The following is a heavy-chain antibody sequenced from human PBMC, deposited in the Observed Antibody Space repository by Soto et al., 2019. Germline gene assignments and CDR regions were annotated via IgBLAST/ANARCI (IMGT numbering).Heavy chain of an antibody. CDR2: ISYDGSNK. J-gene: IGHJ4*02. CDR1: GFTFSSYA. CDR3: ARDGWELLHYYFDY. Sequence: QVQLVESGGGVVQPGRSLRLSCAASGFTFSSYAMHWVRQAPGKGLEWVAVISYDGSNKYYADSVKGRFTICRDNSKNTLYLQMNSLRAEDTAVYYCARDGWELLHYYFDYWGQGTLVPVSS. D-gene: IGHD1-26*01. V-gene: IGHV3-30-3*01.